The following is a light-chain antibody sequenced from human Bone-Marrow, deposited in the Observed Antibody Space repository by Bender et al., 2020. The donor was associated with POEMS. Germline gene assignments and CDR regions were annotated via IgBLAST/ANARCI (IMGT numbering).Light chain of an antibody. Sequence: QSVLTQPPSVSAAPGQKVTISCSGVTSDTGLNDVSWYQQLPGTAPKLLIYDNNHRPSGIPDRFSASKSGTSATLGITGLQTGDEAEYYCGTWHTRLNAVVFGGGTKLTVL. CDR2: DNN. CDR1: TSDTGLND. V-gene: IGLV1-51*01. J-gene: IGLJ2*01. CDR3: GTWHTRLNAVV.